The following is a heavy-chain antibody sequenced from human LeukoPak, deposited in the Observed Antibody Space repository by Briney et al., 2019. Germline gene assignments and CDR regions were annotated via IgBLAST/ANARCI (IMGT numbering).Heavy chain of an antibody. D-gene: IGHD5-24*01. CDR1: GDSISSDYY. CDR3: ARRHREAYNLRD. J-gene: IGHJ4*02. CDR2: IYHSGST. V-gene: IGHV4-38-2*01. Sequence: KPSETLSLTCAVSGDSISSDYYWAWIRQPPGKGLEWIESIYHSGSTYYNPSLKSRVTISVDTSKNQFSLKVRSVTAADTAVYYCARRHREAYNLRDWGQGTLVTVSS.